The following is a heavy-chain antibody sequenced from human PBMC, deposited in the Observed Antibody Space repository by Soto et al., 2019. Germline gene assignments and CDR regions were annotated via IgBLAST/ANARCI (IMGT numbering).Heavy chain of an antibody. V-gene: IGHV4-38-2*01. D-gene: IGHD6-6*01. CDR1: AYSITSGYY. CDR2: FYHSGST. CDR3: ARYRSSYFDY. Sequence: AATLSLTCAVSAYSITSGYYWGCMRQPPGKGLEWIANFYHSGSTYYNPSLKSRVTITVDTSKNQLSLKLSSVTAADTAVYYCARYRSSYFDYWGQGTLVTVSS. J-gene: IGHJ4*02.